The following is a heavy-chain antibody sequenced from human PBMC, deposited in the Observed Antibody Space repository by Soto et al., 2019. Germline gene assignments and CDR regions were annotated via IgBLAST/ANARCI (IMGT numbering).Heavy chain of an antibody. CDR3: ARDQDCGGDCYTDAFDI. CDR2: IIPIFGTA. J-gene: IGHJ3*02. D-gene: IGHD2-21*02. V-gene: IGHV1-69*13. Sequence: GASVKVSCKASGGTFSSYAISWVRQAPGQGLEWMGGIIPIFGTANYAQKFQGRVTITADESTSTAYMELSSLRSEDTAVYYCARDQDCGGDCYTDAFDIWGQGTMVTVS. CDR1: GGTFSSYA.